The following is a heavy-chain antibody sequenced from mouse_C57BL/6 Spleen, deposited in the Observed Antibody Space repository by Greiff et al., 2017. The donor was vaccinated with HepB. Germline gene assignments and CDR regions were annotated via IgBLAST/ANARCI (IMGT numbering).Heavy chain of an antibody. CDR3: AREGYYGSSYGFAY. Sequence: QVQLQQSGAELVRPGASVKLSCKASGYTFTDYYINWVKQRPGQGLEWIARIYPGSGNTYYNEKFKGKATLTAEKSSSTAYMQLSSLTSEDSAVYFCAREGYYGSSYGFAYWGQGTLVTVSA. J-gene: IGHJ3*01. V-gene: IGHV1-76*01. CDR1: GYTFTDYY. CDR2: IYPGSGNT. D-gene: IGHD1-1*01.